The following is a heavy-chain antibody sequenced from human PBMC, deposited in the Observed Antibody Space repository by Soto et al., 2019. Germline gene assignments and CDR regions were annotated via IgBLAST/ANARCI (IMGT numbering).Heavy chain of an antibody. Sequence: GASVKASCKASGYTFTNYGINWVRQAPGQGLERVGGIIPIYRTADYAQKFQGRVTITADESARTSYMELRSLKSQDTAVYYCVRDSGAKLSSSWGQGTLVTAPQ. D-gene: IGHD6-13*01. V-gene: IGHV1-69*13. CDR2: IIPIYRTA. CDR3: VRDSGAKLSSS. J-gene: IGHJ4*02. CDR1: GYTFTNYG.